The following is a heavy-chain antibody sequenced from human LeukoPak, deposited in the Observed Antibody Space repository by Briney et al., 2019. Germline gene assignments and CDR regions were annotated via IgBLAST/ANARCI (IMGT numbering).Heavy chain of an antibody. CDR2: ISAYHGHT. Sequence: ASVKVSCEASGYTFTSYDFTWVRQAPGQGLEWMGWISAYHGHTKYAQKLQGRVTMTTDTSTSTAYMELRSLRSDDTAVYYCARVRTTLLDSWGQGTLVTVSS. CDR1: GYTFTSYD. J-gene: IGHJ4*02. V-gene: IGHV1-18*01. CDR3: ARVRTTLLDS. D-gene: IGHD2/OR15-2a*01.